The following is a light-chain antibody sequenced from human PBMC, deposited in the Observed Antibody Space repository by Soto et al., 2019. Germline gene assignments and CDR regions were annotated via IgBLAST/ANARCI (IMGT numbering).Light chain of an antibody. CDR1: HDITNY. Sequence: DLQMTQSPSSLSAPVAGRVTITCQASHDITNYLNWYQQKPGKAPKLLIYDASNLETGVPSRFSGSGSGTDFTFTISSLQPEDIATYYCQQYDNLPLTFGGGTKVDIK. V-gene: IGKV1-33*01. J-gene: IGKJ4*01. CDR3: QQYDNLPLT. CDR2: DAS.